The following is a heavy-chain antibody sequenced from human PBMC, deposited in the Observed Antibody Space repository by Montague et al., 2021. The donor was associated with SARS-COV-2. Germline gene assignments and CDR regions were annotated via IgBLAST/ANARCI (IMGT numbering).Heavy chain of an antibody. V-gene: IGHV4-59*01. CDR1: GASFSNYY. D-gene: IGHD2-15*01. CDR3: AREGYCSGGTCYSSGPNWFDP. Sequence: SETLSLTCTVSGASFSNYYWSWIRQPPGKGLEWIGYIYYTGTTNCNPSPKSRVTISVDTSKTQFSLKLTSVTAADTAVYYCAREGYCSGGTCYSSGPNWFDPWGQGTLVTVSS. CDR2: IYYTGTT. J-gene: IGHJ5*02.